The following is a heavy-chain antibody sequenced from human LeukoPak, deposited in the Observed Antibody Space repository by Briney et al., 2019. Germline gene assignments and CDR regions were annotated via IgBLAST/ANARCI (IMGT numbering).Heavy chain of an antibody. CDR3: ARVGLWDKVFDY. CDR2: IIPIFGTA. D-gene: IGHD5-18*01. J-gene: IGHJ4*02. CDR1: GGTFSSYA. Sequence: SVKVSCKASGGTFSSYAISWVRQASGQGLEWMGGIIPIFGTANYAQKFQGRVTITADESTSTAYMELSSLRSEDTAVYYCARVGLWDKVFDYWGQGTLVTVSS. V-gene: IGHV1-69*01.